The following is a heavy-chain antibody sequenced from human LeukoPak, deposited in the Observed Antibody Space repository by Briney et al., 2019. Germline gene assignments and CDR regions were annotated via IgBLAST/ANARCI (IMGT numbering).Heavy chain of an antibody. CDR3: AKSRLRNSGSYYRYFQH. D-gene: IGHD1-26*01. CDR2: INPNSGGT. V-gene: IGHV1-2*02. Sequence: GASVKVSCKASGYTFTGYYMHWVRQPPGQGLEWMGWINPNSGGTNCAQKFQGRVTMTRDTSISTAYMELSRLRSDDTAVYYCAKSRLRNSGSYYRYFQHWGQGTLVTVSS. CDR1: GYTFTGYY. J-gene: IGHJ1*01.